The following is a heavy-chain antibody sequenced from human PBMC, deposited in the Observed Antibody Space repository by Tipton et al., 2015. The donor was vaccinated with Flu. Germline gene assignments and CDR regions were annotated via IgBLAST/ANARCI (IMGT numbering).Heavy chain of an antibody. CDR3: ARDYCSGGICYPDY. CDR1: GASFTTRTYH. Sequence: TLSLTCTVSGASFTTRTYHWVWIRQPPGKGLEWIGSLDYSGDTYYNPSLKSRVIISVDTSKNQFSLKLSSVTATDTAVYFCARDYCSGGICYPDYWGQGTLVTVSS. CDR2: LDYSGDT. D-gene: IGHD2-15*01. V-gene: IGHV4-39*07. J-gene: IGHJ4*02.